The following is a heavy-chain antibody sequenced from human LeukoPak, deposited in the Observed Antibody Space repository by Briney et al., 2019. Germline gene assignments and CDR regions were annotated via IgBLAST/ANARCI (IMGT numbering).Heavy chain of an antibody. CDR1: GFTFSSYS. V-gene: IGHV3-48*04. CDR3: ARDAYYGSGEADY. D-gene: IGHD3-10*01. CDR2: ISSSSSTI. J-gene: IGHJ4*02. Sequence: PGGSLRLSCAASGFTFSSYSMNWVRQAPGKGLEWVSYISSSSSTIYYADSVKGRFTISRDNAKNSLYLQMNSLRAEDTAVYYCARDAYYGSGEADYWGQGTLVTVSS.